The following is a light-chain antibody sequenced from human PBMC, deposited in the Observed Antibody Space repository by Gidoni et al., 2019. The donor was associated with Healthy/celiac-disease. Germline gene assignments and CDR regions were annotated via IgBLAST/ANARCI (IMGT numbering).Light chain of an antibody. CDR1: QGISNY. CDR3: QKYNSALWT. V-gene: IGKV1-27*01. Sequence: DIQMTHSPSSLSASVGDRVTITCRASQGISNYLAWYQQKPGKVPKLLIYAASTLQSGVPSRFSGSGSGTDVNLTISSLQPEDVATYYCQKYNSALWTFGQGTKVEIK. J-gene: IGKJ1*01. CDR2: AAS.